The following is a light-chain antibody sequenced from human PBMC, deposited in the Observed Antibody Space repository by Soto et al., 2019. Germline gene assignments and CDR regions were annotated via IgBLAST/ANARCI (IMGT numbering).Light chain of an antibody. CDR3: CSYAGSSRV. CDR2: EGS. V-gene: IGLV2-23*01. Sequence: QSVLTQPASVSGSPGQSITISCTGTSSDVGSYNLVSWYQQNPGKAPKLMIYEGSKRPSGVSNRFSGSKSGNTASLTISGLQAEDEADYYCCSYAGSSRVFGGGTKLTVL. CDR1: SSDVGSYNL. J-gene: IGLJ3*02.